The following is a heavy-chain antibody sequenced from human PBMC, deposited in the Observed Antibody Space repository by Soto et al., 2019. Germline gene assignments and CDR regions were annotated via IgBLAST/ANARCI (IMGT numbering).Heavy chain of an antibody. D-gene: IGHD3-10*01. Sequence: QVQLLESGPGLVKPSETLSLTCTVSGGSISSYYWSWIRQPPGKGLEWIGYIFSSGSTNYNPSLKNRATISLDTSKNQSSLKLSFVTAADTAVYYCARRYGGGFDFWGQGTLVTVSS. CDR1: GGSISSYY. V-gene: IGHV4-4*09. CDR2: IFSSGST. J-gene: IGHJ4*02. CDR3: ARRYGGGFDF.